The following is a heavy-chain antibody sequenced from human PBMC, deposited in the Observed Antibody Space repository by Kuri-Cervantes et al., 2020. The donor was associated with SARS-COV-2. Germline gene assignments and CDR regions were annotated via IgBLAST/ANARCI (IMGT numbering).Heavy chain of an antibody. CDR1: GFIFSDYY. Sequence: GGSLRLSCTAPGFIFSDYYMTWIRQAPGKGLEWVSNIGPSGTTKHYADSVKGRFTISRDNAKNSLYLQMNSLRAEDTAVCYCARTGGSHSVGAFDIWGQGTMVTVSS. CDR3: ARTGGSHSVGAFDI. D-gene: IGHD1-26*01. J-gene: IGHJ3*02. V-gene: IGHV3-11*04. CDR2: IGPSGTTK.